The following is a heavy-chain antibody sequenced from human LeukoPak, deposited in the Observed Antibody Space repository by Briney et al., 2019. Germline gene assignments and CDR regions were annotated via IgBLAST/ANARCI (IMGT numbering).Heavy chain of an antibody. CDR2: IYAGDSDT. CDR3: ARYWDRTESAYFQH. Sequence: GESLKISCKGSGYSFTSYSIGWVRQMPGKGLEWMGIIYAGDSDTRYSPSFQGQVNISADKSISTAYLQWSSLRASDTAMYYCARYWDRTESAYFQHWGQGTLVTVSS. CDR1: GYSFTSYS. J-gene: IGHJ1*01. D-gene: IGHD1-14*01. V-gene: IGHV5-51*01.